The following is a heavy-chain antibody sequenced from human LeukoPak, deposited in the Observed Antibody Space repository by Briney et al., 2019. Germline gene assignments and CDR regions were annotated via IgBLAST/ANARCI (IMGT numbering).Heavy chain of an antibody. J-gene: IGHJ4*02. CDR3: AIPGVSDY. CDR1: GGTLTSYT. V-gene: IGHV1-69*13. Sequence: SVKVSCKASGGTLTSYTITWVRQAPGQGLEWMGGIIPIFGTADYAQKFQGRVTITADESTSTAYMELSSLRSEDTAVYYCAIPGVSDYWGQGTLVTVSS. CDR2: IIPIFGTA.